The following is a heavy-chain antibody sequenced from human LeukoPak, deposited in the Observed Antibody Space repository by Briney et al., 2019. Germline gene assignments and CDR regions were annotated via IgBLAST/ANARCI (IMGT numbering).Heavy chain of an antibody. CDR1: GFTFSSYG. D-gene: IGHD5-12*01. CDR3: AKDLIRGYSGYDLGTFDY. Sequence: GGSLRLSCAASGFTFSSYGMHWVRQAPGKGLEWVAFIPYDGSNKYYADSVKGRFTISRDNSKNTLYVQMNSLRVEDTAVYYCAKDLIRGYSGYDLGTFDYWGQGTLVTVSS. J-gene: IGHJ4*02. CDR2: IPYDGSNK. V-gene: IGHV3-30*02.